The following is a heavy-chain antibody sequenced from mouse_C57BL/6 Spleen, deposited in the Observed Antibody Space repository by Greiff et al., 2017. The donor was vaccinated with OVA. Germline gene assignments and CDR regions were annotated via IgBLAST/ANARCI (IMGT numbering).Heavy chain of an antibody. CDR1: GFTFSSYG. CDR3: ARHEVSHGGFAY. Sequence: EVQRVESGGDLVKPGGSLKLSCAASGFTFSSYGMSWVRQTPDKRLEWVATISRGGSYTYYPDSVKGRFTISRDNAKNTLYLQMSSLKSEDTAMYYCARHEVSHGGFAYWGQGTLVTVSA. CDR2: ISRGGSYT. D-gene: IGHD2-10*02. J-gene: IGHJ3*01. V-gene: IGHV5-6*01.